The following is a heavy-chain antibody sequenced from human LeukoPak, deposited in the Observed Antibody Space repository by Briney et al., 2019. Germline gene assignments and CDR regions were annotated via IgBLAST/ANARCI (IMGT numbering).Heavy chain of an antibody. CDR3: ARFPHSASKIAAAGQVSYYYYGMDV. D-gene: IGHD6-13*01. J-gene: IGHJ6*02. CDR1: GYIFTDYY. V-gene: IGHV1/OR15-1*04. Sequence: GASVKVSCKASGYIFTDYYMHWVRQAPGQELGWMGRINPNSGGTNYAQKFQGRVTMTRNTSISTAYMELSSLRSEDTAVYYCARFPHSASKIAAAGQVSYYYYGMDVWGQGTTVTVSS. CDR2: INPNSGGT.